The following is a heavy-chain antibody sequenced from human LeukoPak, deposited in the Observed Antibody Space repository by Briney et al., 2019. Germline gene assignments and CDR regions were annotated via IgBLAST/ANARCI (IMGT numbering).Heavy chain of an antibody. D-gene: IGHD3-22*01. CDR2: ISGSGGST. CDR3: AKATLHYYDSSGYYFDY. CDR1: GFTVSSDY. J-gene: IGHJ4*02. Sequence: GGSLRLSCAASGFTVSSDYMSWVRQAPGKGLEWVSAISGSGGSTYYADSVKGRFTISRDNSKNTLYLQMNSLRAEDTAVYYCAKATLHYYDSSGYYFDYWGQGTLVTVSS. V-gene: IGHV3-23*01.